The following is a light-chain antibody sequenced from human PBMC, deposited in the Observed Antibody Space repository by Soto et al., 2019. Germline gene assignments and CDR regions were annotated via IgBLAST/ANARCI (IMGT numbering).Light chain of an antibody. Sequence: EIVLTQSPATLSLSPGETATLSCRASQSVLTYLGWYQQKPGQAPRLLISDASTRASGIPARFSGCGSGTDFTLTISSLEPEDFAVYYCQQRSNLVSFGPGTRLEIK. CDR2: DAS. CDR1: QSVLTY. V-gene: IGKV3-11*01. J-gene: IGKJ5*01. CDR3: QQRSNLVS.